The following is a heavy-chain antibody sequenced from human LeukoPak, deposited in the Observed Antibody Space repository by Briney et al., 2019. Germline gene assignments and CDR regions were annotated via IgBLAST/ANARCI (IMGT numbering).Heavy chain of an antibody. Sequence: SETLSLTCTVSGGSISSSSYYWGWLRQPPGKGLEWIGSIYYSGSTYYNPSLKSRVTISVDTSKNQFSLKLSSVTAADTAVYYCARTGYDSSGYYPSDAFDIWGQGTMVTVSS. CDR2: IYYSGST. CDR1: GGSISSSSYY. D-gene: IGHD3-22*01. V-gene: IGHV4-39*07. CDR3: ARTGYDSSGYYPSDAFDI. J-gene: IGHJ3*02.